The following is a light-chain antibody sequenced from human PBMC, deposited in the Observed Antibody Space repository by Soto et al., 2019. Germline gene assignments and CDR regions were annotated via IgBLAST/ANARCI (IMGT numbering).Light chain of an antibody. CDR1: QSLRRND. CDR3: QQYVDSPGT. V-gene: IGKV3-20*01. CDR2: HAS. J-gene: IGKJ1*01. Sequence: EIVLTQSPDTLSLSPGDRATLSCRASQSLRRNDVAWYQQKPGQAPRLLIYHASLRVTGIPDRFSGSGSGTDFTLSISRLEPEDFAVYSCQQYVDSPGTFGQGTKVDIK.